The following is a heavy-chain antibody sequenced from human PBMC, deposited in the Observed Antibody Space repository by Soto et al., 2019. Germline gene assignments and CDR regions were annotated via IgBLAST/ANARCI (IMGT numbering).Heavy chain of an antibody. D-gene: IGHD3-3*01. CDR2: IYSGGGT. CDR1: GVTVSGNY. Sequence: GGPLRLSCAAFGVTVSGNYRSWVRQAPGKGLESVADIYSGGGTYYADAVKGRATISRDNYKNTLSLQMNNLSAEDTAVYYCASWSGGFYYYHYGMDLWGQGTTVTVSS. V-gene: IGHV3-66*01. CDR3: ASWSGGFYYYHYGMDL. J-gene: IGHJ6*02.